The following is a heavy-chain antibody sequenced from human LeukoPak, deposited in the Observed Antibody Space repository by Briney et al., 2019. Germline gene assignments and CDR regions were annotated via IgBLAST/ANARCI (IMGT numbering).Heavy chain of an antibody. CDR3: VKVSGGGFDY. D-gene: IGHD1-26*01. CDR1: GFTFSSYE. V-gene: IGHV3-64D*06. CDR2: ISSNGGST. Sequence: GGSLRLSCAASGFTFSSYEMNWVRQAPGKGLEYVSAISSNGGSTYYADSVKGRFTISRDNSKNTLYLQMSSLRAEDTAVYYCVKVSGGGFDYWGQGTLVTVSS. J-gene: IGHJ4*02.